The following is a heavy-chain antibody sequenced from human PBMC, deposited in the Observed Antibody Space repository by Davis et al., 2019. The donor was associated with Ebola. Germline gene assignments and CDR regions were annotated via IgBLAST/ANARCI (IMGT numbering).Heavy chain of an antibody. CDR3: ARVSATIEGYYFDY. V-gene: IGHV3-33*01. CDR1: GFTFSSYG. D-gene: IGHD5-12*01. CDR2: IWYDGSNK. J-gene: IGHJ4*02. Sequence: GESLKISCAASGFTFSSYGMHWVRQAPGTGLEWVAVIWYDGSNKYYADSVKGRFTISRDNSKNTLYLQMNSLRAEDTAVYYCARVSATIEGYYFDYWGQGTLVTVSS.